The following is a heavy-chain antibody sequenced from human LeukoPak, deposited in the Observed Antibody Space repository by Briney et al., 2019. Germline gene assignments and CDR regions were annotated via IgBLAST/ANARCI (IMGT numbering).Heavy chain of an antibody. J-gene: IGHJ5*02. CDR3: ATSAGSITMVRGVIPFDP. CDR1: GFTFSSYA. D-gene: IGHD3-10*01. CDR2: ISGSGGST. Sequence: GGSLRLSCAASGFTFSSYAMSWVRQAPGKGLEWVSAISGSGGSTYYADSVKGRFTISRDNSKNTLYLQMNSLRAEDTAVYYCATSAGSITMVRGVIPFDPWGQGTLVTVSS. V-gene: IGHV3-23*01.